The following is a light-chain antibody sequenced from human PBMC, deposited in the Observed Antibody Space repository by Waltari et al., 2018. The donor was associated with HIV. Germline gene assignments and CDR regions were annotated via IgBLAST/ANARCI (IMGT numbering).Light chain of an antibody. J-gene: IGLJ2*01. CDR3: ATWDDSLNGRL. V-gene: IGLV1-47*01. CDR1: SSNIGYNY. CDR2: AND. Sequence: QSVLTQPPSASGTPGQRVTISCSGNSSNIGYNYLSWYQQLPGAAPKLFIYANDRRPSGVPDRFSGSKSGTSASLAISGLRSEDQGDYYCATWDDSLNGRLFGGGTKLTVL.